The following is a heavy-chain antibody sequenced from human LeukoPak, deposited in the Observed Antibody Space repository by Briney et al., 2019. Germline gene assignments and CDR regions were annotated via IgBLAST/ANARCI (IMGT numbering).Heavy chain of an antibody. Sequence: PSETLSLTCTVSGGSISSYYWSWIRQPPGKGLEWIGYIYTSGSTIYNPSLKSRVTISVDTSKNQFSLKLSSVTAADTAVYYCASHPFAAAGTRAYYMDVWGKGTTVTVSS. CDR3: ASHPFAAAGTRAYYMDV. J-gene: IGHJ6*03. CDR2: IYTSGST. V-gene: IGHV4-4*09. CDR1: GGSISSYY. D-gene: IGHD6-13*01.